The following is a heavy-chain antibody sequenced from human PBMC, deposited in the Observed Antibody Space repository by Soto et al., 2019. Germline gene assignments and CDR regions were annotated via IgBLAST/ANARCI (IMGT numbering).Heavy chain of an antibody. CDR2: IYYTGST. CDR1: GGSISRFY. Sequence: QVQLQESGPGLVKPSETLSLTCTVSGGSISRFYWSWIRQSPGRGLEWIGYIYYTGSTPYNPSLTRRLTISVDTANNQFSLRLSSVTAADAAVYFCSRGFRSGWYGDYFDSWGQGTLVTVSS. D-gene: IGHD6-19*01. J-gene: IGHJ4*02. V-gene: IGHV4-59*01. CDR3: SRGFRSGWYGDYFDS.